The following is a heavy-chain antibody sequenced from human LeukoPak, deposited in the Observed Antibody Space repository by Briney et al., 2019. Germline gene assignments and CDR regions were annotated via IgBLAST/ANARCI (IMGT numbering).Heavy chain of an antibody. CDR2: FYYGGST. J-gene: IGHJ4*02. CDR3: ARGFSGSYRSPGAFDI. Sequence: SETLSLTCTVSGGSISSSSYYWSWIRQPPGKGLEWIGHFYYGGSTNYNPSLKSRVTISLDTSKNQFSLKLTSVIAADTAVYYCARGFSGSYRSPGAFDIWGQGTLVTVSS. V-gene: IGHV4-61*01. D-gene: IGHD1-26*01. CDR1: GGSISSSSYY.